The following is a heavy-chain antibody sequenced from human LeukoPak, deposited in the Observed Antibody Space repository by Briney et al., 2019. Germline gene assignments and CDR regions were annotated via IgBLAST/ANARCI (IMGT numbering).Heavy chain of an antibody. CDR2: INHSGST. V-gene: IGHV4-34*01. D-gene: IGHD5-18*01. J-gene: IGHJ4*02. CDR1: GGSFSGYY. Sequence: SETLSLTCAVYGGSFSGYYWSWIRQPPGKGLEWIGEINHSGSTNYNPSLKSRVTISVDTSKNQFSLKLSSVTAADTAVYYCARMTYSYGDFDYWGQGTLVTVSS. CDR3: ARMTYSYGDFDY.